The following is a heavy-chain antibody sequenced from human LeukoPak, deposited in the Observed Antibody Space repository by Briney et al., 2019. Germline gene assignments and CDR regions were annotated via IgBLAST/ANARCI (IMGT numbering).Heavy chain of an antibody. CDR1: RFPFNSSG. Sequence: GGSLRLSCAASRFPFNSSGMHWARQAPGRGLEWVAFVRYDGSKKYYADSVKGRFTISRDNARNSLYLQMNSLRAEDTAVYYCARDPAMQTWLSAYYFDYWGQGTQVSVSS. D-gene: IGHD3-22*01. J-gene: IGHJ4*02. V-gene: IGHV3-30*02. CDR3: ARDPAMQTWLSAYYFDY. CDR2: VRYDGSKK.